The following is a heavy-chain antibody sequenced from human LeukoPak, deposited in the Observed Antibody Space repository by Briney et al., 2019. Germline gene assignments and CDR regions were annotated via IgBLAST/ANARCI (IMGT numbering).Heavy chain of an antibody. CDR2: ISAYNGNT. D-gene: IGHD3-22*01. CDR1: GYTFTSYG. J-gene: IGHJ4*02. V-gene: IGHV1-18*01. CDR3: ARSTARYHYYDSSGYYENDY. Sequence: ASVKVSCKASGYTFTSYGISWVRQAPGQGLEWMGWISAYNGNTNYAQKLQGRVTMTTDTSTSTAYMELRSLRPDDTAVYYCARSTARYHYYDSSGYYENDYWGQGTLVTVSS.